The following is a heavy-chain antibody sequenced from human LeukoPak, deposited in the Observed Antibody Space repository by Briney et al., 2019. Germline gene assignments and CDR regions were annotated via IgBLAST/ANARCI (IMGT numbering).Heavy chain of an antibody. V-gene: IGHV3-74*01. CDR3: VREVGAPGSFDI. CDR1: QFSFSNNW. CDR2: ISRDGTVT. J-gene: IGHJ3*02. D-gene: IGHD1-26*01. Sequence: GGSLRLSCVGSQFSFSNNWMHWVRQVPGKGLMWVSRISRDGTVTDYADSVKGRFAISRDNAKNTLYLEMNSLRGEDTGLFYCVREVGAPGSFDIWGQGTLVTVSS.